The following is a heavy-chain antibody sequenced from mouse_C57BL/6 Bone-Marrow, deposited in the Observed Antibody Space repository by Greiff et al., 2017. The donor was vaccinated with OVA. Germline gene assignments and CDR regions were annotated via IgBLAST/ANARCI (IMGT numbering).Heavy chain of an antibody. CDR3: ARLDSSGGGYYFDY. Sequence: EVKLVESGGGLVQPGESLKLSCESNEYEFPSHDMSWVRKTPEKRLELVAAINSDGGSTYYPDTMERRFIISRDNTKKTLYLQMSSLRSEDTALHYCARLDSSGGGYYFDYWGQGTTLTVSS. V-gene: IGHV5-2*01. D-gene: IGHD3-2*02. CDR1: EYEFPSHD. J-gene: IGHJ2*01. CDR2: INSDGGST.